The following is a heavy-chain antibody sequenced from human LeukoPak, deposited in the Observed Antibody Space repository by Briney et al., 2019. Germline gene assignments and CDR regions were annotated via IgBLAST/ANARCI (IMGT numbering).Heavy chain of an antibody. D-gene: IGHD3-22*01. CDR2: INPNSGGT. V-gene: IGHV1-2*02. CDR1: GYTFTGYY. Sequence: ASVKVSCKASGYTFTGYYMHWVRQAPGQGLEWMGWINPNSGGTNYAQKFQGRVTMTRDTSISTAYMELRSLTSDDTAVYYCAREASPYYHDSSGFADCWGQGTLVTVSS. J-gene: IGHJ4*02. CDR3: AREASPYYHDSSGFADC.